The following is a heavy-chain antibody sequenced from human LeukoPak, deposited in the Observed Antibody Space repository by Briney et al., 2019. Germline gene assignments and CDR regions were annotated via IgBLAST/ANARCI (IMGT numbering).Heavy chain of an antibody. CDR2: INAGNGNA. CDR1: GYTFTTYT. V-gene: IGHV1-3*03. D-gene: IGHD2-15*01. Sequence: GASVRVSCKASGYTFTTYTIHWVRQAPGQRLEWMGWINAGNGNAKYSQEFQDRVTITRNTSISTAYMELSSLRSEDTAVYYCAREGGGSFGAFDIWGQGTMVTVSS. CDR3: AREGGGSFGAFDI. J-gene: IGHJ3*02.